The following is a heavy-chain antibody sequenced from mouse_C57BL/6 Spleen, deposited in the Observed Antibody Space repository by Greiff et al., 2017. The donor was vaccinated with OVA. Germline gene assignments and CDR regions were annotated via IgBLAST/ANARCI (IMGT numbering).Heavy chain of an antibody. D-gene: IGHD1-1*01. CDR3: ARDYGSTSFDV. Sequence: EVHLVESGGGLVKPGGSLKLSCAASGFTFSDYGMHWVRQAPEKGLEWVAYISSGSSTIYYADTVKGRFTISRDNAKNTLFLQMTSLRSEDTAMYYCARDYGSTSFDVWGTGTTVTVSS. V-gene: IGHV5-17*01. CDR1: GFTFSDYG. CDR2: ISSGSSTI. J-gene: IGHJ1*03.